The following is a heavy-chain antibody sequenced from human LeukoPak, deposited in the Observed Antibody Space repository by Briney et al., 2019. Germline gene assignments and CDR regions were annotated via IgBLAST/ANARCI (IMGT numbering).Heavy chain of an antibody. J-gene: IGHJ4*02. V-gene: IGHV4-39*07. CDR3: ARGGSSWPIPPHWFDY. CDR1: GGSISSSSYY. D-gene: IGHD6-13*01. CDR2: IYYSGST. Sequence: SETLSLTCTVSGGSISSSSYYWGWIRQPPGKGLEWIGSIYYSGSTYYNPSLKSRVTISVDTSKNQFSLKLSSVTAADTAVYYCARGGSSWPIPPHWFDYWSPGVLVTVSS.